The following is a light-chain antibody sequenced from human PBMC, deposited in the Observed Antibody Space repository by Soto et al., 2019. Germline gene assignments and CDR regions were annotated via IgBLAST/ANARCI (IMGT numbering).Light chain of an antibody. J-gene: IGKJ4*01. V-gene: IGKV3-20*01. Sequence: EIVLTQSPGSLSLSPGERATLSCRASQSVRSSYLAWYQQKPGQAPRLLIYDASSRATGIPDRFSGSGSGADFTLPISRLEPEDFAVYYCEQYGSSSLTFGGGTKVAIK. CDR1: QSVRSSY. CDR3: EQYGSSSLT. CDR2: DAS.